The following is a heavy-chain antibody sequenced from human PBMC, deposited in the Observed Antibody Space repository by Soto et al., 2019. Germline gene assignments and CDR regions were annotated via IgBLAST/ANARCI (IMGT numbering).Heavy chain of an antibody. V-gene: IGHV3-30-3*01. J-gene: IGHJ6*02. CDR1: GFTFSSYS. CDR3: ARDGYIVVVAAAYDYYCGRDV. D-gene: IGHD2-2*01. Sequence: QVQLVESGGGVVQPGRSLRLSCAASGFTFSSYSMHWVRQAPGKGLEWVAVISYDGSNKYYEDSVKGRFTISRDNSKNTLYLKLKSLRAEETAVYYCARDGYIVVVAAAYDYYCGRDVWGQGTTVTVSS. CDR2: ISYDGSNK.